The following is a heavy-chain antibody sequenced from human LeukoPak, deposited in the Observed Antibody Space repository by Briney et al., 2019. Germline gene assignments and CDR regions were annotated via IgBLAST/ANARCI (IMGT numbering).Heavy chain of an antibody. CDR2: MNPNSGNT. CDR3: ARVAGNCGGDCYRLLY. J-gene: IGHJ4*02. V-gene: IGHV1-8*01. CDR1: GYTFTNYD. D-gene: IGHD2-21*01. Sequence: ASVTVSCKASGYTFTNYDINWVRQATGQGLAWLGWMNPNSGNTGYAQKFQGRVTMTRNTSISTAYMELSNLRSEDTAVYYCARVAGNCGGDCYRLLYWGQGTLVTVSS.